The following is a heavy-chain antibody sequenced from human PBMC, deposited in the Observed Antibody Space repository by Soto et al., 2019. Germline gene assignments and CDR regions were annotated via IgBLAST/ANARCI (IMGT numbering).Heavy chain of an antibody. CDR3: ANLRGRSYSGVSPFDY. D-gene: IGHD5-12*01. CDR2: ISYDGSNK. CDR1: GFTFSSYG. V-gene: IGHV3-30*18. J-gene: IGHJ4*02. Sequence: QVQLVESGGGVVQPGRSLRLSCAASGFTFSSYGMHWVRQAPGKGLEWVAVISYDGSNKYYADSVKGRFTISRDNSKNTLYLQMNSLRAEDTAVYYCANLRGRSYSGVSPFDYWGQGTLVTVSS.